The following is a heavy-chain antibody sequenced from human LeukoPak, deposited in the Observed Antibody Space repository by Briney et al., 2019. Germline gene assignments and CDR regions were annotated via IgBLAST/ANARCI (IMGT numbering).Heavy chain of an antibody. V-gene: IGHV4-34*01. Sequence: SETLSLTCAVYGGSFSGYYWSWIRQPPGKGLEWIGEINHSGDTNYNPSLKSRVTISVDTSKNQFSLKLSSVTAADTAVYYCARVLRGNGYNSIYYFDYWGQGTLVTVSS. D-gene: IGHD5-24*01. CDR2: INHSGDT. J-gene: IGHJ4*02. CDR1: GGSFSGYY. CDR3: ARVLRGNGYNSIYYFDY.